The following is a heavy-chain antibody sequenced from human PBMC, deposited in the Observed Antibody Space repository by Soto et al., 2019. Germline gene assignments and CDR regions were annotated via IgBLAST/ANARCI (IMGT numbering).Heavy chain of an antibody. J-gene: IGHJ4*02. CDR1: GYTFTSYG. Sequence: ASVKVSCKASGYTFTSYGISWVRQAPGQGLEWMGWISAYNGNTNYAQKLQGRVTMTTDTSTSTAYMELRSLRSDDTAVYYCASSLLVGYGLEGESDWGQGTLVTVSS. CDR2: ISAYNGNT. CDR3: ASSLLVGYGLEGESD. D-gene: IGHD5-18*01. V-gene: IGHV1-18*01.